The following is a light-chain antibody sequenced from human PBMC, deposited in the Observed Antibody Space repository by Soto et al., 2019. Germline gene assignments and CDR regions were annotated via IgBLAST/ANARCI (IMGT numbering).Light chain of an antibody. V-gene: IGKV1-39*01. J-gene: IGKJ2*01. CDR1: QSINSY. CDR3: QQSYSTPPVT. CDR2: AAS. Sequence: DIQMTQSPSSLSASVGDRVTITCRASQSINSYLNWYQQKPGKAPKLLIYAASSLQSGVPSRFSSSGSGTDFTLSISSLQPEDFATYYCQQSYSTPPVTFGQGTKLEIK.